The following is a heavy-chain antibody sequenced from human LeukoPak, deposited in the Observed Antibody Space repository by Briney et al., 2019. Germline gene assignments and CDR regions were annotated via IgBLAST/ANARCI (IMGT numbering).Heavy chain of an antibody. CDR3: ARDVPAYYYDSSGYTDAFDI. CDR2: IWYDGSNK. V-gene: IGHV3-33*01. D-gene: IGHD3-22*01. Sequence: GRSLRLSCAASGFTFSSYGMHWVRQAPGKGLEWVAVIWYDGSNKYYADSVKGRFTISRDNSKNTLYLQMNSLRAEDTAVYYCARDVPAYYYDSSGYTDAFDIWGQRTMVTVSS. J-gene: IGHJ3*02. CDR1: GFTFSSYG.